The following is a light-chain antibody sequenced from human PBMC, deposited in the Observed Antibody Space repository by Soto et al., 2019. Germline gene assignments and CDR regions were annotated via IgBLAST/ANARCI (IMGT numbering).Light chain of an antibody. V-gene: IGLV2-14*01. J-gene: IGLJ1*01. CDR1: SSDVGDYNY. CDR3: SSYTSSSTLV. CDR2: DVS. Sequence: QSALTQPASVSGSPGQSITISCTGTSSDVGDYNYVSWYQQHPGKAPKVMIYDVSNRPSGVSNRFSGSKSGNTASLTISVLQAEDEADYYCSSYTSSSTLVFGTGTKLTVL.